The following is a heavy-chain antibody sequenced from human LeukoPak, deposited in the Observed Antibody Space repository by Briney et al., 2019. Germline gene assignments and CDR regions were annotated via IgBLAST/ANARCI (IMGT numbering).Heavy chain of an antibody. Sequence: PGASLRRSCAASGLTFSNYWMDWVRQAPGKGLEWVANIKQDGSEKNYVDSVKGRFIISRDNAKNSLYLQMNTLRADDTAVYYCARDGFGTGSNWGQGTLVTVSS. CDR2: IKQDGSEK. CDR1: GLTFSNYW. CDR3: ARDGFGTGSN. D-gene: IGHD3-16*01. V-gene: IGHV3-7*03. J-gene: IGHJ4*02.